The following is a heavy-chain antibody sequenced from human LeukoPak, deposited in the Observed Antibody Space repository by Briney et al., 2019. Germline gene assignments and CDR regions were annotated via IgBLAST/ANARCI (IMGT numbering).Heavy chain of an antibody. J-gene: IGHJ4*02. CDR3: ARESWLENYDSSGLFDY. D-gene: IGHD3-22*01. Sequence: SETLSLTCAVYGGSFSGYYWSWIRQPPGKGLEWIGEINHSGSTNYNPSLKSRVTISVDTSKNQFSLKLSSVTAADTAVYYCARESWLENYDSSGLFDYWGQRTLVTVSS. CDR2: INHSGST. CDR1: GGSFSGYY. V-gene: IGHV4-34*01.